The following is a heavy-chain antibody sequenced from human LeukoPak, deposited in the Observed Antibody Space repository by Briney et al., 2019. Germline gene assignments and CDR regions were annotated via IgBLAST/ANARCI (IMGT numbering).Heavy chain of an antibody. J-gene: IGHJ4*02. V-gene: IGHV4-30-4*08. CDR2: IYYSGST. Sequence: SETLSLTCTVSGGSISSGDYYWSWIRQPPGKSLEWIGYIYYSGSTYYNPSLKSRVTISVDTSKNQFSLKLSSVTAADTAVYYCARVDIVVVPAARGIFDYWGQGTLVTVSS. CDR1: GGSISSGDYY. CDR3: ARVDIVVVPAARGIFDY. D-gene: IGHD2-2*01.